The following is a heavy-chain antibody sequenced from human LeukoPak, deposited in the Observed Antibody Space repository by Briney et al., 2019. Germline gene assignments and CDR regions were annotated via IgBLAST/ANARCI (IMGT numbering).Heavy chain of an antibody. J-gene: IGHJ5*02. CDR3: AKHYQLLYGWFDP. D-gene: IGHD2-2*02. CDR2: ISGSGGST. CDR1: GFTFSSYA. V-gene: IGHV3-23*01. Sequence: GGSLRLSCAASGFTFSSYAMSRVRQAPGKGLEWVSAISGSGGSTYYADSVKGRFTISRDNSKNTLCLQMNSLRAEDTAVYYCAKHYQLLYGWFDPWGQGTLVTVSS.